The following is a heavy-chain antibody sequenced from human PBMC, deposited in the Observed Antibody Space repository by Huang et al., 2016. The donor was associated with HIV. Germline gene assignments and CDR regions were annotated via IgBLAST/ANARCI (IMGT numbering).Heavy chain of an antibody. CDR2: INHSGST. J-gene: IGHJ3*02. CDR3: ARERMMSWLDDHDAFDI. Sequence: QVQLQQWGAGLLKPSETLSLTCAVSCGSFSGYYWSWIRQSPGKGLEWIGEINHSGSTNYNPSLKSRLTISVYTSKNQFSLKVSSVTAADTAVYYCARERMMSWLDDHDAFDIWGQGTMVTVSS. CDR1: CGSFSGYY. D-gene: IGHD1-1*01. V-gene: IGHV4-34*01.